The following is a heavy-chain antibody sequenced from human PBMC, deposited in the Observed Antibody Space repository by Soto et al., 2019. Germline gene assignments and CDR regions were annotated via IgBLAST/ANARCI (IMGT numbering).Heavy chain of an antibody. D-gene: IGHD2-21*02. CDR2: INPNSGGT. V-gene: IGHV1-2*04. J-gene: IGHJ6*02. CDR3: ARDRRTYHPLTAAGYYGMDV. Sequence: ASVKVSCKASGYSFTGDHMHWVRQAPGQGLEWMGWINPNSGGTNYAQKFQGWVTMTRDTSISTAYMELSRLRSDDTAVYYCARDRRTYHPLTAAGYYGMDVWGQGTTVTVSS. CDR1: GYSFTGDH.